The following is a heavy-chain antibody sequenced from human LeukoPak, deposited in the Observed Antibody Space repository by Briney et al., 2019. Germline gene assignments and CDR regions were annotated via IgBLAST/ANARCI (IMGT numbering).Heavy chain of an antibody. J-gene: IGHJ3*02. CDR2: IKSKTDGGTT. CDR1: GFTFSNAW. D-gene: IGHD2-2*01. V-gene: IGHV3-15*01. Sequence: GGSLRLSCAASGFTFSNAWMSWVRQAPGKGLEWVGRIKSKTDGGTTDYAAPVKGRFTISRDDSKNTLYLQMNSLKTEDTAVYYCRGGIVVVPEGDIWGQGTMVTVSS. CDR3: RGGIVVVPEGDI.